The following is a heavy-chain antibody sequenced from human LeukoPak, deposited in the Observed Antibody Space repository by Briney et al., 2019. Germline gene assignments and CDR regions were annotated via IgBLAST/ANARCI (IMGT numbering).Heavy chain of an antibody. CDR1: GFTFSSYW. V-gene: IGHV3-7*01. Sequence: GGSLRLSCAASGFTFSSYWMNWVRQAPGKGLEWVANIRQDGSEKYYVDSVKGRFTISRDNTKNSLYLQMSSLRVEDTAVYYCARDGAPDAHCSSTSCAIRWGQGTLVTVSS. CDR2: IRQDGSEK. D-gene: IGHD2-2*01. J-gene: IGHJ4*02. CDR3: ARDGAPDAHCSSTSCAIR.